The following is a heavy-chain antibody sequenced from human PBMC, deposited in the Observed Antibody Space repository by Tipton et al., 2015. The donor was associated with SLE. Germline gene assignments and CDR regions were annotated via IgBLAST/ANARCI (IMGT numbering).Heavy chain of an antibody. CDR2: IKQDGSEK. CDR1: GFTFSNYW. CDR3: ARDNRSIVGVVTYYYYGMDV. Sequence: SLRLSCAASGFTFSNYWMSWVRQAPGKGLEWVANIKQDGSEKDYADSVKGRFTISRDNAKNTLYLQMNSLRAEDTAVYYCARDNRSIVGVVTYYYYGMDVWGQGTTVTVSS. D-gene: IGHD3-3*01. J-gene: IGHJ6*02. V-gene: IGHV3-7*01.